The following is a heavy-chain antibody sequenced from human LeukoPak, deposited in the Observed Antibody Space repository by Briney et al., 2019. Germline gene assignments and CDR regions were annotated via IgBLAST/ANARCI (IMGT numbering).Heavy chain of an antibody. CDR2: ISRSSSDI. CDR1: GFTFSSHR. Sequence: GGSLRLSCAASGFTFSSHRMNWVRQAPGKGLEWVSDISRSSSDIHYADSVTGRFTISRDNAKNSVYLQMNSPRVEDTAVYYCARDSGRYGYYMDVWGKGTTVTVSS. D-gene: IGHD1-26*01. J-gene: IGHJ6*04. V-gene: IGHV3-48*01. CDR3: ARDSGRYGYYMDV.